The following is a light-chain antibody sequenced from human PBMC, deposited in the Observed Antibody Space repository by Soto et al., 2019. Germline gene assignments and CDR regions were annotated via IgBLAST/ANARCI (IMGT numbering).Light chain of an antibody. Sequence: EIVMTQSPATLSVSPGERATLSCRASQSVSSNLAWYQQQPGQAPRLLIYGASTRATGIPARFSGSGSGTEFTITISSLQSEDVAVYYCQQYNNWPLYTFGQGTKLEIK. V-gene: IGKV3-15*01. CDR3: QQYNNWPLYT. CDR1: QSVSSN. CDR2: GAS. J-gene: IGKJ2*01.